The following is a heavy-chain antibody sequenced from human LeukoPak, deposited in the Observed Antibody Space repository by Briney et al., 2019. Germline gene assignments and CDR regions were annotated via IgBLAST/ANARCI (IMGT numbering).Heavy chain of an antibody. D-gene: IGHD6-19*01. J-gene: IGHJ4*02. CDR1: GFTFDDYA. V-gene: IGHV3-9*01. CDR2: ISWNSGRI. Sequence: PGRSLRLSCAASGFTFDDYAMYWVRQAPGKGLEWVSGISWNSGRIGYADSVKGRFTISRDNAKNSLYLQMNSLRAEDTALYYCAKDPYSSGWYYFDYWGQGTLVTVSS. CDR3: AKDPYSSGWYYFDY.